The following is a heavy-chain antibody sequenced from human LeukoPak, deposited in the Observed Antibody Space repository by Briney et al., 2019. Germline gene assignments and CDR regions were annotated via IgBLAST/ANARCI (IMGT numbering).Heavy chain of an antibody. CDR1: GYSFTDYY. CDR2: INPNTGGT. J-gene: IGHJ5*02. Sequence: ASVTVSCKTSGYSFTDYYMHWVRQAPGQGLEWMGWINPNTGGTSSAQKFQRRITMSRDTASTTVYMEVSWLTSDDTAIYYCARADRLHGGPYLIGPWGQGTLVTVSS. D-gene: IGHD2-21*01. CDR3: ARADRLHGGPYLIGP. V-gene: IGHV1-2*02.